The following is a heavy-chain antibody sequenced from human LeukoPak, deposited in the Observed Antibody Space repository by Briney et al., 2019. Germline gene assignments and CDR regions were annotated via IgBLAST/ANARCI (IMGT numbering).Heavy chain of an antibody. D-gene: IGHD5-24*01. CDR2: IIPIFGTA. Sequence: ASVKVSCKASGGTFSSYAISWVRQAPGQGLEWMGGIIPIFGTANYAQKFQGRVTITTDESTSTAYMELSSLRSEDTAVYYCARVSEMAGWGYYFDYWGQGTLVTVSS. CDR1: GGTFSSYA. V-gene: IGHV1-69*05. CDR3: ARVSEMAGWGYYFDY. J-gene: IGHJ4*02.